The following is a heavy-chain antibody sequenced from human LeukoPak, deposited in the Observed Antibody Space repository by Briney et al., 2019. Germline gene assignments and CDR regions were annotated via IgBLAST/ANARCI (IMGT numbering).Heavy chain of an antibody. CDR3: ARYYGGYYYYMDV. J-gene: IGHJ6*03. CDR2: IYYSGST. D-gene: IGHD4-23*01. Sequence: YIYYSGSTNYNPSLKSRVTISVDTSKNQFSLKLSSVTAADTAVYYCARYYGGYYYYMDVWGKGTTVTVSS. V-gene: IGHV4-59*12.